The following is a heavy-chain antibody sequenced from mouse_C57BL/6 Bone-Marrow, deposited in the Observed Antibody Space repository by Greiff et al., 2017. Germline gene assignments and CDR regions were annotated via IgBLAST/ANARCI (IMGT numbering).Heavy chain of an antibody. V-gene: IGHV1-64*01. D-gene: IGHD2-4*01. Sequence: VQLQQPGAELVKPGASVKLSCKASGYTFTNYWMHWVKQRPGQGLEWIGMMNPNGGSPDYNEKFKSEATLSVDKSSRPAYMEISSLTSEDSADYYCARSYDYDDYTRDYWGQGTTVTVSS. CDR2: MNPNGGSP. CDR3: ARSYDYDDYTRDY. CDR1: GYTFTNYW. J-gene: IGHJ4*01.